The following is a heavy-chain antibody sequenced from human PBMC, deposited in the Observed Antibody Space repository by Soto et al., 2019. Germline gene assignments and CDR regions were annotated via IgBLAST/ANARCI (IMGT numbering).Heavy chain of an antibody. CDR2: IYPGDFDT. CDR3: ARLEKGEYTIAWYYGIHF. CDR1: GYSFTTYW. D-gene: IGHD3-16*01. V-gene: IGHV5-51*01. J-gene: IGHJ6*01. Sequence: VESLKISCQGSGYSFTTYWIGWVRQMPGKGLEWMGIIYPGDFDTRYNPSFQGQVTMSADRSISTAYLQWRRMKASDTAMYYCARLEKGEYTIAWYYGIHFGGQGTTVTLAS.